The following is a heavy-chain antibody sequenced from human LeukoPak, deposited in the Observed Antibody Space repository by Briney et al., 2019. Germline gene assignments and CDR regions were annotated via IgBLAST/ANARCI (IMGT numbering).Heavy chain of an antibody. J-gene: IGHJ4*02. CDR3: AGTSSGWYGGVDY. CDR2: IIPIFGTA. CDR1: GYTFTGYY. D-gene: IGHD6-19*01. Sequence: EASVKVSCKASGYTFTGYYMHWVRQAPGQWLEWMGGIIPIFGTANYAQKFQGRVTITTDESTSTAYMELSSLRSEDTAVYYCAGTSSGWYGGVDYWGQGTLVTVSS. V-gene: IGHV1-69*05.